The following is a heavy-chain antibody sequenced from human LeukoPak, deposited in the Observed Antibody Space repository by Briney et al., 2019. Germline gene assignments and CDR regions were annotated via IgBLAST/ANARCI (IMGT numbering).Heavy chain of an antibody. Sequence: GGSLRLSCAASGFTFSSYSMNWVRQAPGKGLEWVAVISYDGSNKYYADSVKGRFTISRDNSKNTLFLEMNRLRAEDTAIYYCAKEAYYDILSGSEAEGFMDVWGKGTAVIVSS. V-gene: IGHV3-30*18. CDR2: ISYDGSNK. CDR3: AKEAYYDILSGSEAEGFMDV. CDR1: GFTFSSYS. J-gene: IGHJ6*03. D-gene: IGHD3-9*01.